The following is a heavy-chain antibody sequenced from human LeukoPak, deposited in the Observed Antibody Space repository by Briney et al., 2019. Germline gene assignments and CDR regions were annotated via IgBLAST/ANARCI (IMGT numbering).Heavy chain of an antibody. CDR3: ARRERLGYSYGRGTLDI. J-gene: IGHJ3*02. Sequence: GGSLRLSCAASGFTFNRYAMHWVRQAPGKGLEWVGLISGDGITTYYLDSVKGRFTISRDNSRNTLYLQMNSLRVEDTAVYYCARRERLGYSYGRGTLDIWGQGTMVTVSS. D-gene: IGHD5-18*01. V-gene: IGHV3-NL1*01. CDR1: GFTFNRYA. CDR2: ISGDGITT.